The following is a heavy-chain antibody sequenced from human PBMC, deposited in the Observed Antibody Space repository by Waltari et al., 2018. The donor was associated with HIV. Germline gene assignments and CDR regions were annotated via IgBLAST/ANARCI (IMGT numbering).Heavy chain of an antibody. Sequence: EVQLVQPGAEVKKPGESLKISCTGSGYNFTTYWVGWVRQMPGKGLEWMGIIYPADSDTRYSPSFQGQVTISADKSISTAYLQWSSLKASDTAMYYCARLSGTWNNFSYMDVWGKGTTVTVSS. D-gene: IGHD1-1*01. CDR2: IYPADSDT. CDR3: ARLSGTWNNFSYMDV. J-gene: IGHJ6*03. CDR1: GYNFTTYW. V-gene: IGHV5-51*01.